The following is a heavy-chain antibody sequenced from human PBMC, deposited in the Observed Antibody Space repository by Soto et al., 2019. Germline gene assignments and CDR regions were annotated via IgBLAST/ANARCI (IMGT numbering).Heavy chain of an antibody. Sequence: SETLSLTCTVSGGSISSYYWSWIRQPPGKGLEWIGYMGYSGYTSYNPSLRSRVTISIDRSKNQFSLKLSSVTAADTAVYYCARERVVLVPAAKFPDDYYYYGMDVWGQGTTVTVSS. V-gene: IGHV4-59*12. J-gene: IGHJ6*02. CDR1: GGSISSYY. CDR3: ARERVVLVPAAKFPDDYYYYGMDV. D-gene: IGHD2-2*01. CDR2: MGYSGYT.